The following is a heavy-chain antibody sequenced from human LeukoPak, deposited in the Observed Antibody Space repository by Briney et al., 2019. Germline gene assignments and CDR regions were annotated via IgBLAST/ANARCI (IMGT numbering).Heavy chain of an antibody. CDR1: GGSISSSNW. Sequence: PSGTLSLTCAVSGGSISSSNWWSWVRQPPGKGLEWIGEIYHSGSTNYNPSLKSRVTISVQTSKNQFSLKLSSVTAADTAVYYCARGLNRNDYGDYGYWGQGTLVTVSS. D-gene: IGHD4-17*01. CDR2: IYHSGST. V-gene: IGHV4-4*02. J-gene: IGHJ4*02. CDR3: ARGLNRNDYGDYGY.